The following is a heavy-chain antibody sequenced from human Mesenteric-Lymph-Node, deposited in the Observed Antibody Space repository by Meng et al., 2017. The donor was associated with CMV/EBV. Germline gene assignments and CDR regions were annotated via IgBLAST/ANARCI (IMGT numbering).Heavy chain of an antibody. V-gene: IGHV4-4*02. J-gene: IGHJ4*02. CDR2: IYHSGST. D-gene: IGHD3-10*01. CDR1: GGSISSRNW. CDR3: AKKRIWFGEPHPFDY. Sequence: SGGSISSRNWWSWVRHPPGKGLEWIGEIYHSGSTNYNPSLKSRVTISVDKSKNQFSLKLSSVTAADTAVYYCAKKRIWFGEPHPFDYWGQGTLVTVSS.